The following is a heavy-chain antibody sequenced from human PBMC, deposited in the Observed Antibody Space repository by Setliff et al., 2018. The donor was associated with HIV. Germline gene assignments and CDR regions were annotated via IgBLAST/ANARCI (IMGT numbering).Heavy chain of an antibody. CDR3: ARDRFGVPGDH. D-gene: IGHD3-3*01. CDR2: VFPTGS. V-gene: IGHV4-61*09. Sequence: KTSETLSLTCSVSGESVGNEYYYWSWIRKPVGKGLQWIGHVFPTGSNIHPFLKSRVTMSQDASRNQFDLRMNSMTAADTAIYYCARDRFGVPGDHWGEGILVTVSS. CDR1: GESVGNEYYY. J-gene: IGHJ4*02.